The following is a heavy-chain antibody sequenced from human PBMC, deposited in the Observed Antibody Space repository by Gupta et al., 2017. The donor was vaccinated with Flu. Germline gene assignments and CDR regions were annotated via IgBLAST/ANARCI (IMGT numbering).Heavy chain of an antibody. V-gene: IGHV3-23*01. D-gene: IGHD3-22*01. CDR1: VITLRSYA. Sequence: FVATVITLRSYAMSWVRQAPGKGLEWVSAISGSGGSTYYADSVKGRFTISRDNSKNTLYLQMNSLRAEDTAVYYCAKDSSITMIVVVITTPDYWGQGTLVTVSS. J-gene: IGHJ4*02. CDR2: ISGSGGST. CDR3: AKDSSITMIVVVITTPDY.